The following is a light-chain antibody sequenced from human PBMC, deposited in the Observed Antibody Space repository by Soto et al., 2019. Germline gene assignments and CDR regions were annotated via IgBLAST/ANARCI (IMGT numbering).Light chain of an antibody. J-gene: IGKJ3*01. V-gene: IGKV1-33*01. CDR3: MQALQTPLFT. CDR1: QDISNY. CDR2: DAS. Sequence: DIQMTQSPSSLSASVGDRVTITCQASQDISNYLNWYQQKPGKAPKLLIYDASNLETGVPSRFSGSGSGTDFTLKISRVEAEDVGVYYCMQALQTPLFTFGPGTKVDIK.